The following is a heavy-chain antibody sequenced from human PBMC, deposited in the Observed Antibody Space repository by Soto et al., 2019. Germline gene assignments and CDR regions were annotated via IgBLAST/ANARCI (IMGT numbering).Heavy chain of an antibody. CDR3: ARNDCRSTSCYSGYNSNRRHRAFDI. J-gene: IGHJ3*02. CDR1: GGTFSSYA. V-gene: IGHV1-69*13. Sequence: ASVKVSCKASGGTFSSYAISWVRQAPGQGLEWMGGIIPIFGTANYAQKFQGRVTITADESTSTAYMELSSLRSEDTAVYYCARNDCRSTSCYSGYNSNRRHRAFDIWG. CDR2: IIPIFGTA. D-gene: IGHD2-2*01.